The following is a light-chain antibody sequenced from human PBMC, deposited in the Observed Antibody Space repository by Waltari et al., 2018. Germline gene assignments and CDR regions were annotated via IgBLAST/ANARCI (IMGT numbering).Light chain of an antibody. CDR3: QHYVRLPAT. CDR2: GAS. CDR1: QRGSRA. J-gene: IGKJ1*01. V-gene: IGKV3-20*01. Sequence: EIVLTQSPGSLPSSPEGRVTSPCRARQRGSRALAWYQQKPGQAPRLLIFGASNRATGIPDRFSGSGSETDFTLTISRLEPEDFAVYYCQHYVRLPATFGRGTKVEIK.